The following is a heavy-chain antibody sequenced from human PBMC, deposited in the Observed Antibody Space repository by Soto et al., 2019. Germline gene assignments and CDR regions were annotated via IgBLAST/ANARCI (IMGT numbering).Heavy chain of an antibody. D-gene: IGHD5-12*01. V-gene: IGHV4-39*01. CDR1: GGSIRSRSSY. J-gene: IGHJ5*02. CDR2: IYHSGST. CDR3: SVANSNWFDP. Sequence: SSETLSLTCTVSGGSIRSRSSYWSWIRQPPGKGLEWIGNIYHSGSTYYSPSLESRVTISIDTSKNQFSLRLNSVTATDTAVYYCSVANSNWFDPWGQGTLVTVSS.